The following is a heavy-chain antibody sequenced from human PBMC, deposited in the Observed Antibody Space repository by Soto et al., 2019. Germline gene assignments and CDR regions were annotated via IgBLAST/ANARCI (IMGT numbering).Heavy chain of an antibody. CDR3: ARDPGDGDYESYPNEDAFDI. D-gene: IGHD4-17*01. Sequence: QVQLVESGGGVVQPGRSLRLSCAASGFTFSSYGMHWVRQAPGKGLEWVAVIWYDGSNKYYADSVKGRFTISRDNSKNKLYLKMNSLRAEDTAVYYCARDPGDGDYESYPNEDAFDIWGQGTMVTVSS. CDR1: GFTFSSYG. CDR2: IWYDGSNK. V-gene: IGHV3-33*01. J-gene: IGHJ3*02.